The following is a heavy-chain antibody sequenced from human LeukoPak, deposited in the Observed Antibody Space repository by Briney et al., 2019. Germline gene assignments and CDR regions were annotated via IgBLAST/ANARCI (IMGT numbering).Heavy chain of an antibody. Sequence: PGGSLRLSCAASGFTFSNFAMHWVRQAPGKGLEWVANIWYDGTNQYYADSVKGRFTISRDNSQDTLSLQMNSLSAEDTAVYYCVRGPRSGSYWITFDYWGQGTLVTVSS. CDR1: GFTFSNFA. V-gene: IGHV3-33*01. CDR2: IWYDGTNQ. D-gene: IGHD1-26*01. J-gene: IGHJ4*02. CDR3: VRGPRSGSYWITFDY.